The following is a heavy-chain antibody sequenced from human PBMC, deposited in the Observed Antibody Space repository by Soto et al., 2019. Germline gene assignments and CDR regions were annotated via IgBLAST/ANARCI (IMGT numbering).Heavy chain of an antibody. CDR3: ARTTTRGAYYYYGMDV. Sequence: QVQLQESGPGLVKPSETLSLTCTVSGGSISSYFWSWIRQPPGKGLEWIGYIYYSWSTTYNPSLKSRVTISVDTSKNQFSLKLSSVTAADTAVYYCARTTTRGAYYYYGMDVWGQGTTVTVSS. CDR1: GGSISSYF. J-gene: IGHJ6*02. D-gene: IGHD1-26*01. CDR2: IYYSWST. V-gene: IGHV4-59*01.